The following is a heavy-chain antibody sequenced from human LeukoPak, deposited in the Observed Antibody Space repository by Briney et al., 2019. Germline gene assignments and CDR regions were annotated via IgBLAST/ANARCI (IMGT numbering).Heavy chain of an antibody. D-gene: IGHD1-1*01. CDR1: GGSISSYY. V-gene: IGHV4-4*09. CDR3: ARDLKTTGAKGNNWFDP. Sequence: SETLSLTCAVSGGSISSYYWSWIRQPPGKGLEWIGNIHTSGSTNYNPSLKSRVTMSVDTSKNQFSLKLSSVTAADTAVYYCARDLKTTGAKGNNWFDPWGQGTLVTVSS. CDR2: IHTSGST. J-gene: IGHJ5*02.